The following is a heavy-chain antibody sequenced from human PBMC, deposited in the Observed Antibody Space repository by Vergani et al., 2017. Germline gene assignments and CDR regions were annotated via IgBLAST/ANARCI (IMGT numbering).Heavy chain of an antibody. V-gene: IGHV3-21*01. CDR3: ARDVAATNYYYYGMDV. D-gene: IGHD2-15*01. J-gene: IGHJ6*02. CDR2: ISSSSSYI. CDR1: GFTFSSYS. Sequence: EVQLVESGGGLVKPGGSLRLSCAASGFTFSSYSMNWVRQAPGKGLEWVSSISSSSSYIYYADSVKGRFTISRDNAKNSLYRQMNSLRAEDTAVYYCARDVAATNYYYYGMDVWGQGTTVTVSS.